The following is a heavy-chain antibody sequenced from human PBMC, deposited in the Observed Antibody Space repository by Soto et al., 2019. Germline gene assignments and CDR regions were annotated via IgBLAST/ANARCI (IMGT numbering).Heavy chain of an antibody. D-gene: IGHD3-22*01. Sequence: SVKVSCKASGGTFSSYATSWVRQAPGQGLEWMGGIIPIFGTANYAQKFQGRVTITADKSRSTAYMELSSLRSEDTAVYYCARSLDDSSGYGYDAFDIWGQGTMVTVSS. CDR3: ARSLDDSSGYGYDAFDI. CDR1: GGTFSSYA. V-gene: IGHV1-69*06. J-gene: IGHJ3*02. CDR2: IIPIFGTA.